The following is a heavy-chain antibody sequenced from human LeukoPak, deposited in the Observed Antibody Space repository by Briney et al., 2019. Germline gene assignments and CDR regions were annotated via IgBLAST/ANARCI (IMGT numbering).Heavy chain of an antibody. D-gene: IGHD3-22*01. CDR2: INPNSGGT. CDR1: GYTFTGYY. J-gene: IGHJ4*02. Sequence: ASVKVSCKASGYTFTGYYMHWVRQAPGQGLEWMGWINPNSGGTNYAQKFQGRDTMTRDTSISTAYMELSRLRSDDTAVYYCARDRYDSSGYYPLDYWGQGTLVTVSS. V-gene: IGHV1-2*02. CDR3: ARDRYDSSGYYPLDY.